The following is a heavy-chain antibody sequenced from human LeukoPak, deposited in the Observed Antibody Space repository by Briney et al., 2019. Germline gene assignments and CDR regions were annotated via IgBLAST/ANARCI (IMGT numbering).Heavy chain of an antibody. Sequence: GGSLRLSCAASGFTFSSYGMHWVRQAPGKGLEWVSFIRYDGSNEYYADSVRGRFTISRDNSKNTLYLQMNSLRAEDTAVYYCAKDLSYYYYYMDVWGKGTTVTISS. J-gene: IGHJ6*03. D-gene: IGHD2/OR15-2a*01. CDR3: AKDLSYYYYYMDV. V-gene: IGHV3-30*02. CDR1: GFTFSSYG. CDR2: IRYDGSNE.